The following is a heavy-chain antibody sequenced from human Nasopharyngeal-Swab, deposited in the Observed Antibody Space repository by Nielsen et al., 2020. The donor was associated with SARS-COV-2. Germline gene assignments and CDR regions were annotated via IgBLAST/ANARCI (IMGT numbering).Heavy chain of an antibody. D-gene: IGHD3-3*01. CDR3: VKSNFLDY. CDR1: GFTFSIYA. CDR2: VDPSGGST. Sequence: GESLKISCSASGFTFSIYAMHWVRQAPGEGLEWVSTVDPSGGSTYYADSVRGRFTISRDNSKNALYLQMNSLRVEDTAIYYCVKSNFLDYWGQGAQVTVSS. J-gene: IGHJ4*02. V-gene: IGHV3-23*01.